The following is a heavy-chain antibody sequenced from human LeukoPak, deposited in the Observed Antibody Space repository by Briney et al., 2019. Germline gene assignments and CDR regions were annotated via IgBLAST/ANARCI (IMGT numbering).Heavy chain of an antibody. CDR1: GYTFTGYY. Sequence: ASVKVSCKASGYTFTGYYMHWVRQAPGQGLEWMGWINPNSGGTNYAQKFQGRVTMTRDTSISTAYMELSRLRSDDTAVYYCARDRDYGDYLNWFDPWGQGTPVTVSS. CDR3: ARDRDYGDYLNWFDP. CDR2: INPNSGGT. V-gene: IGHV1-2*02. D-gene: IGHD4-17*01. J-gene: IGHJ5*02.